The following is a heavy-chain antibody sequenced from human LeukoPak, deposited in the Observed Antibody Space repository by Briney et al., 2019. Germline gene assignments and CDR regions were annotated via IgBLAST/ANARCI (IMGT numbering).Heavy chain of an antibody. CDR1: GGTLSRYA. V-gene: IGHV1-69*13. CDR3: ARAHGSGNWFDP. Sequence: ASVKVSCKASGGTLSRYAISWVRQAPGQGLEWMGGIIPILGTANYAQKFQGRVTITADESTGTAYMELSSLRSDDTAVYYCARAHGSGNWFDPWGQGTLVTVSS. CDR2: IIPILGTA. J-gene: IGHJ5*02. D-gene: IGHD3-10*01.